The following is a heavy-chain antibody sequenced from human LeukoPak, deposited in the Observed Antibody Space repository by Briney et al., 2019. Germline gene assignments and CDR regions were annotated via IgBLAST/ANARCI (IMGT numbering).Heavy chain of an antibody. V-gene: IGHV1-18*01. CDR3: ARDLGLLRYFDLPLDY. Sequence: GASVKVSCKASGYAFTSYGISWVRQAPGQGLEWMGWISAYNGNTNYAQKLQGRVTMTTDTSTSTAYMELRSLRSVDTAVYYCARDLGLLRYFDLPLDYWGPGTLVTVSS. D-gene: IGHD3-9*01. CDR2: ISAYNGNT. CDR1: GYAFTSYG. J-gene: IGHJ4*02.